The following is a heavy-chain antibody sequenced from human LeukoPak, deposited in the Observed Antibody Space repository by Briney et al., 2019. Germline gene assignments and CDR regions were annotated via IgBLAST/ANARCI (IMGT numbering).Heavy chain of an antibody. V-gene: IGHV1-2*02. Sequence: AASVTVSCKASGYTFPGHHIHWVRQAPGQGLEWMGWINPKNGGTNYAQEFQGRVTMTRDTSINTAFMELSRLNSDDTAVYFCARDGYGGNSFDYWGQGTLVTVSS. CDR3: ARDGYGGNSFDY. CDR2: INPKNGGT. CDR1: GYTFPGHH. D-gene: IGHD4-23*01. J-gene: IGHJ4*02.